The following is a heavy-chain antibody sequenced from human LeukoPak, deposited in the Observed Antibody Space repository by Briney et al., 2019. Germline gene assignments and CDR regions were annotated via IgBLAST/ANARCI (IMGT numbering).Heavy chain of an antibody. CDR3: ATSGSYPWYFDY. Sequence: GSLRLSCAASGFTVSSNYMSWVRQAPGKGLEWVSVIYSGGSTFYADSVKGRFTISRDNPKNTLYLQLNSLRAEDTAVYSCATSGSYPWYFDYWGQGTLVTVSS. J-gene: IGHJ4*02. V-gene: IGHV3-53*01. CDR2: IYSGGST. D-gene: IGHD1-26*01. CDR1: GFTVSSNY.